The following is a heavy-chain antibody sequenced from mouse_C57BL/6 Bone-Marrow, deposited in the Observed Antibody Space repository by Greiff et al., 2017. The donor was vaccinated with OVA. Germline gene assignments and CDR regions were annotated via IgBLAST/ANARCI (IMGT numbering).Heavy chain of an antibody. Sequence: EVQLVESGGGLVQPKGSLTLSCAASGFSFNTYAMNWVRQAPGKGLEWVARIRSKSNNYATYSVVSVQDRFTISRDDSESMLYLQMNHLKAEDAAMYYCVRGTWFDYWGQGTLVTVSA. J-gene: IGHJ3*01. V-gene: IGHV10-1*01. CDR1: GFSFNTYA. CDR3: VRGTWFDY. CDR2: IRSKSNNYAT.